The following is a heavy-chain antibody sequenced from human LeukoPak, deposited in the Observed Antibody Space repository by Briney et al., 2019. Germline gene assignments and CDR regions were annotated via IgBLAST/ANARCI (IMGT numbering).Heavy chain of an antibody. CDR1: GGSFSGYY. Sequence: SETLSLTCAVYGGSFSGYYWSWIRQPPGKGLEWIGEINHSGSTNYSPSLKSRVTISVDTSKNQFSLKLSSVTAADTAVYYCAREPSSGWYRLFDYWGQGTLVTVSS. CDR2: INHSGST. J-gene: IGHJ4*02. V-gene: IGHV4-34*01. CDR3: AREPSSGWYRLFDY. D-gene: IGHD6-19*01.